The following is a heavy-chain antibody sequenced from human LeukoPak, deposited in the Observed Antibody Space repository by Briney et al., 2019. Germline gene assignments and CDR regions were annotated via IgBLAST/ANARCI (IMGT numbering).Heavy chain of an antibody. V-gene: IGHV1-18*01. CDR2: ISAYNGNT. CDR3: ASAGGIAARAQFADDAFDI. D-gene: IGHD6-6*01. CDR1: GYTFTSYD. Sequence: ASVKVSCKASGYTFTSYDINWVRQAPGQGLEWMGWISAYNGNTNYAQKLQGRVTMTTDTSTSTAYMELRSLRSDDTAVYYCASAGGIAARAQFADDAFDIWGQGTMVTVSS. J-gene: IGHJ3*02.